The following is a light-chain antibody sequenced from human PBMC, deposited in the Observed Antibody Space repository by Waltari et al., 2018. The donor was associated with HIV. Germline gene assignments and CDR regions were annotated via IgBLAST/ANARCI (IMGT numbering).Light chain of an antibody. CDR3: QTWGSGIEV. J-gene: IGLJ3*02. CDR1: SWHSSYA. CDR2: VNSAGSH. Sequence: QLVLTQSPSASASLGASVKLTCTLSSWHSSYAIAWHQQQPEKGPRYLLKVNSAGSHNKGDGIPDRFSGSSSGAERYLTISSLQAEDEADYYCQTWGSGIEVFGGGTKLTVL. V-gene: IGLV4-69*01.